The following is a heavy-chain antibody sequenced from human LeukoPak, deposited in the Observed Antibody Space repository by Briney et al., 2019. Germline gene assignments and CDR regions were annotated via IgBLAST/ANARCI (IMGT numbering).Heavy chain of an antibody. CDR1: GLTFTSSA. CDR3: AADPLPNPRDNWNYVGY. D-gene: IGHD1-20*01. V-gene: IGHV1-58*01. CDR2: IVVGSGNT. Sequence: SVEVSCKASGLTFTSSAVQWVRQARGQRLEWIGWIVVGSGNTNYAQKFQERVTITRDMSTSTAYMELSSLRSEDTAVYYCAADPLPNPRDNWNYVGYWGQGTLVTVSS. J-gene: IGHJ4*02.